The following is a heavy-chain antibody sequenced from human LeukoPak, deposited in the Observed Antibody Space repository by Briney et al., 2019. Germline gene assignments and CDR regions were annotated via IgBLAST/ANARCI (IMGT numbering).Heavy chain of an antibody. CDR1: GFTFSSYA. CDR2: ISYDGSNK. D-gene: IGHD3-22*01. J-gene: IGHJ4*02. V-gene: IGHV3-30-3*01. Sequence: PGGSLRLSCAASGFTFSSYAMHWVRQAPGKGLEWVAVISYDGSNKYYADSVKGRFTISRDNSKNTLYLQMNSLRAEDTAVYYCARDRSYYYDSSRPRSGVPLDYWGQGTLVTVSS. CDR3: ARDRSYYYDSSRPRSGVPLDY.